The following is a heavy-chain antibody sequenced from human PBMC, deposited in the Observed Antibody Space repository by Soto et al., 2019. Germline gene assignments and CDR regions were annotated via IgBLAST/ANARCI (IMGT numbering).Heavy chain of an antibody. V-gene: IGHV3-74*03. D-gene: IGHD4-17*01. CDR2: INTDGSST. J-gene: IGHJ4*02. CDR3: ARDLDYGGNPRGY. CDR1: GFTFSGYW. Sequence: EVQLVESGGDLVQPGGSLRLSCAASGFTFSGYWMHWVRQAPGKGLVWVSRINTDGSSTTYADSVQGRFTISRDNAKNTLFLQMNSLRAEDTAVYYCARDLDYGGNPRGYWGQGTLVTVSS.